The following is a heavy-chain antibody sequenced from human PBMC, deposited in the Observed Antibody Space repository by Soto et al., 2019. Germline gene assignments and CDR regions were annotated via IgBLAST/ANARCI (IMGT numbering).Heavy chain of an antibody. V-gene: IGHV3-30*18. J-gene: IGHJ4*02. Sequence: QVHLVESGGGVDQPGRSLRLSCAASGFSCSTYGMHWVRQAPGTGLEWVAFISNDGSNKYYADSVKGRFTISRDNSKNTLYLQMNSLRAEDTAVYYCAKGFGNYRAFDYWGQGTLVTVSS. CDR2: ISNDGSNK. CDR3: AKGFGNYRAFDY. D-gene: IGHD1-7*01. CDR1: GFSCSTYG.